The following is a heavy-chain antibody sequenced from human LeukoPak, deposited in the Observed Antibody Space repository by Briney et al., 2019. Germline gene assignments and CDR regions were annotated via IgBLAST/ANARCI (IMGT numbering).Heavy chain of an antibody. J-gene: IGHJ5*02. CDR2: IYYSGST. V-gene: IGHV4-39*07. Sequence: PSETLSLTCTVSGGSISSSSYYWGWIRQPPGKGLEWIGSIYYSGSTYHNPSLKSRVTISVDTSKNQFSLKLSSVTAADTAVYYCARDLSGGYYDSSGYPDPWGQGTLVTVSS. D-gene: IGHD3-22*01. CDR1: GGSISSSSYY. CDR3: ARDLSGGYYDSSGYPDP.